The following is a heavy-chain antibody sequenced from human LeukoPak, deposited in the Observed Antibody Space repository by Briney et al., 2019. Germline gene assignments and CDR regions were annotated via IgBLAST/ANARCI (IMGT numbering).Heavy chain of an antibody. CDR3: AKDKTTVTTFILDY. V-gene: IGHV3-23*01. D-gene: IGHD4-17*01. CDR2: ISGSGGST. CDR1: GFTFSRYA. Sequence: PGGLLRRSCAASGFTFSRYAMSWVRQAPGQGLEWVSAISGSGGSTSYADSVKGRFTISRDNSKNTLYLQMNSLRAEDTAVYYCAKDKTTVTTFILDYWGQGTLVTVSS. J-gene: IGHJ4*02.